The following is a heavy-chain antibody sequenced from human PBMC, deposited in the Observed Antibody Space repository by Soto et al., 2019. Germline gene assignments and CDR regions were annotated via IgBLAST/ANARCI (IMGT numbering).Heavy chain of an antibody. V-gene: IGHV3-30-3*01. Sequence: PGGSLRLSCAASGFTFSSYAMHWVRQAPGKGLEWVAVISYDGSNKYYADSVKGRFTISRDNSKNTLYLQMNSLRAEDTAIFYCAKYYDEDVRFYHHWGQGTLVTVSS. J-gene: IGHJ1*01. D-gene: IGHD3-3*01. CDR2: ISYDGSNK. CDR1: GFTFSSYA. CDR3: AKYYDEDVRFYHH.